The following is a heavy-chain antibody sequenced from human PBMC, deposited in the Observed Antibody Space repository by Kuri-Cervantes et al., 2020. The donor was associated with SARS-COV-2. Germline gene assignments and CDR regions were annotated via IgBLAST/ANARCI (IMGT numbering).Heavy chain of an antibody. Sequence: SVKVSCKPSGYTFTSYYMHWVRQAPGQGLECMVGIIPVFSAPKYAQNFQDRVTITADKSTNTAYMDLSGLTSEDTAAYYWARGRVAPAGILFNSWGQGTLVTVSS. D-gene: IGHD2-2*02. V-gene: IGHV1-69*06. CDR2: IIPVFSAP. J-gene: IGHJ5*02. CDR1: GYTFTSYY. CDR3: ARGRVAPAGILFNS.